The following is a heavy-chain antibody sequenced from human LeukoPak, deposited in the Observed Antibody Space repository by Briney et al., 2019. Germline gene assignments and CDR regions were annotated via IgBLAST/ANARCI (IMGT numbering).Heavy chain of an antibody. D-gene: IGHD3-10*01. V-gene: IGHV3-9*01. J-gene: IGHJ4*02. CDR1: GFNFDNYA. CDR2: ISWNSGIL. Sequence: GRSLRLSCAASGFNFDNYAMHWVRQAPGKGLEWVSGISWNSGILGYTESVEGRFTVSRDNAKNSLYLQMNSLRPEDTALYYCAKVSVPGCRGPFDFWGQGTLVTVSS. CDR3: AKVSVPGCRGPFDF.